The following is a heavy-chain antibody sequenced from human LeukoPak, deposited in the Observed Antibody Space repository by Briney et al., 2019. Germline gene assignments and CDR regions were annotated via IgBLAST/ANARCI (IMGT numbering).Heavy chain of an antibody. Sequence: SETLSLTCAVYGGSFSGYYWSWIRQPPGKGLEWIGETNHSGSTNYNPSLKSRVTISVDTSKNQFSLKLSSVTTADTAVYYCARGLLRLIDYWGQGTLVTVSS. D-gene: IGHD5-12*01. CDR3: ARGLLRLIDY. CDR1: GGSFSGYY. V-gene: IGHV4-34*01. J-gene: IGHJ4*02. CDR2: TNHSGST.